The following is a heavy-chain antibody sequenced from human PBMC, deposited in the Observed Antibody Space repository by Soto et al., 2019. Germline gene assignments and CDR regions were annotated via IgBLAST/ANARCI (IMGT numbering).Heavy chain of an antibody. Sequence: QVQLVQSGAEVKKPGSSVKVSCKASGGTFSSYAISWVRQAPGQGLEWMGGIIPIVATANYAQKFQGRVTITADDSTSTAYLELGSLRSEDPAVYYCARDLLGFGYTYAAVWGQGTTVTVSS. CDR3: ARDLLGFGYTYAAV. J-gene: IGHJ6*02. CDR2: IIPIVATA. D-gene: IGHD3-10*01. V-gene: IGHV1-69*12. CDR1: GGTFSSYA.